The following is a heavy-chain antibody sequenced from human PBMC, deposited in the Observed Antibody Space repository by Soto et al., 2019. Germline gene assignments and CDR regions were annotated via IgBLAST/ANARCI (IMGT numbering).Heavy chain of an antibody. Sequence: EVQLVESGGGRVKPGGSLRLSCAASGFTFSSYSMNWVRQAPGKGLEWVSSISSSSSYIYYADSVKGRFTISRDNAKNSLYLQMNSLRAEDTAVYYCAREGIAVAGYYFDYWGQGTLVTVSS. CDR1: GFTFSSYS. V-gene: IGHV3-21*01. CDR2: ISSSSSYI. CDR3: AREGIAVAGYYFDY. J-gene: IGHJ4*02. D-gene: IGHD6-19*01.